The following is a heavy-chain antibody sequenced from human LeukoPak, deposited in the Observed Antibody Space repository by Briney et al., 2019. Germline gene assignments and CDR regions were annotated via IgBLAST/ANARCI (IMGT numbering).Heavy chain of an antibody. J-gene: IGHJ6*03. CDR3: ARGRNSNYQDRNYYYYMDV. Sequence: GGSLRLSCAASGFTFSSYSMNWVRQAPGKGLEWVSSISTSSSYINYADSVKGRFTISRDNAKKSLYLQMNSLRADDTAVYYCARGRNSNYQDRNYYYYMDVWGKGTTVTVSS. V-gene: IGHV3-21*04. D-gene: IGHD4-11*01. CDR1: GFTFSSYS. CDR2: ISTSSSYI.